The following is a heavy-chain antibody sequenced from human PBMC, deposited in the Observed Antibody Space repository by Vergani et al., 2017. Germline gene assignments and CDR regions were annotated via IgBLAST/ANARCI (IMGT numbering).Heavy chain of an antibody. CDR1: GGTFSSYA. V-gene: IGHV1-69*01. CDR2: IIPIFGTA. J-gene: IGHJ6*03. CDR3: AIRIVVPAANYYYYYYMDV. Sequence: QVQLVQSGAEVKKPGSSVKVSCKASGGTFSSYAISWVRQAPGQGLEWMGGIIPIFGTANYAQKFQGRVTITADESTSTAYMELSSLGSEDTAVYYCAIRIVVPAANYYYYYYMDVWGKGTTVTVSS. D-gene: IGHD2-2*01.